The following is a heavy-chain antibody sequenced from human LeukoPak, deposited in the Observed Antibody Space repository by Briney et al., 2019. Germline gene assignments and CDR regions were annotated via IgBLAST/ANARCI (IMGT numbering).Heavy chain of an antibody. CDR2: IDSSSRNI. J-gene: IGHJ4*02. Sequence: GGSLRLSCAASGFTFSSYSMNWVRQAPGKGLEWVSSIDSSSRNIYYADSMKGRFTISRDNAKNSLYLQMNSLRAEDSALYYCAREGVGGYSQAFDYWGQGTLVTVSS. V-gene: IGHV3-21*06. CDR1: GFTFSSYS. CDR3: AREGVGGYSQAFDY. D-gene: IGHD5-18*01.